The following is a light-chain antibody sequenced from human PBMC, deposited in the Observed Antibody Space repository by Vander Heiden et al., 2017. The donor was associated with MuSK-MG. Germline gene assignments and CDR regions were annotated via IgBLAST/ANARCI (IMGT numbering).Light chain of an antibody. CDR2: GAS. V-gene: IGKV1-16*02. CDR1: QDISNF. CDR3: HQYSIYPYT. J-gene: IGKJ2*01. Sequence: DIQMTQSPSSLSASVGDRVTITCRHSQDISNFLAWFQQKPGKAPKSLIYGASILQGGVPSNFSGSGSRTDFTLTINSLQPEDFATYYCHQYSIYPYTFGQGTKLEIK.